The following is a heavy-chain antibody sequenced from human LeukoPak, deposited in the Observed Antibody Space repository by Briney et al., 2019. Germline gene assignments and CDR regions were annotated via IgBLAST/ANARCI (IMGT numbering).Heavy chain of an antibody. J-gene: IGHJ2*01. Sequence: SETLSLTCNVSGGSITNYYWTWIRQAPGKELEWIGNIYYSGITDYNPALQSRVTMSVDTAKNHFSLKLTSVTAADTAVYSCARGGSHRYFDLWGRGTLVTVS. CDR1: GGSITNYY. CDR2: IYYSGIT. CDR3: ARGGSHRYFDL. V-gene: IGHV4-59*01.